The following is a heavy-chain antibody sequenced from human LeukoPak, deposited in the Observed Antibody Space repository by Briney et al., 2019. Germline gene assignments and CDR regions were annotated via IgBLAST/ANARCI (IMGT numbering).Heavy chain of an antibody. CDR3: ARAYFDWLLFDY. V-gene: IGHV4-59*01. CDR1: GGSFSGYY. Sequence: SETLSLTCAVYGGSFSGYYWSWIRQPPGKGLKWIGYIYYSGSTNYDPSLKSRVTISLDASKNQFSLKLGSVTAADTAVYYCARAYFDWLLFDYWGQGTLVTVPS. J-gene: IGHJ4*02. D-gene: IGHD3-9*01. CDR2: IYYSGST.